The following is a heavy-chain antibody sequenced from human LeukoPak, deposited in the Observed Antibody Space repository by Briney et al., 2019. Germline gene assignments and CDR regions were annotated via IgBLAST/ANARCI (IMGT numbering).Heavy chain of an antibody. CDR1: GYTFTSYG. CDR2: ISAYNGNT. D-gene: IGHD6-13*01. V-gene: IGHV1-18*01. CDR3: ARDGRIAAAAYYYYYMDV. J-gene: IGHJ6*03. Sequence: ASVKVSCKASGYTFTSYGISWVRQAPGQGLEWMGWISAYNGNTNYAQKLQGRVTMTTDTSTSTAYMELRSLRSDDTAVYYCARDGRIAAAAYYYYYMDVWGKGTTVTVSS.